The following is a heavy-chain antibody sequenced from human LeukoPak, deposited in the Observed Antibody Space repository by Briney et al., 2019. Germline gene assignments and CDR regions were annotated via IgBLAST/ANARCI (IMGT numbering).Heavy chain of an antibody. J-gene: IGHJ5*02. V-gene: IGHV4-38-2*02. D-gene: IGHD6-19*01. CDR3: ARDSPAQWKRYSSGGKQWFDP. Sequence: RASETLSLTCTVSGYSISSGYYWGWIRQPPGKGLEWIGSIYHSGSTYYNPSLNSRVTISVDTSKNQFSLKLSSVTAADTAVYYCARDSPAQWKRYSSGGKQWFDPWGQGTLVTVSS. CDR1: GYSISSGYY. CDR2: IYHSGST.